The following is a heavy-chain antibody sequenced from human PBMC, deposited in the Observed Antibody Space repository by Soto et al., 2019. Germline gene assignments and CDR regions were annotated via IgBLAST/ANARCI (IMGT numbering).Heavy chain of an antibody. CDR2: ISGSGGST. CDR1: GFTFSSYA. J-gene: IGHJ4*02. V-gene: IGHV3-23*01. D-gene: IGHD3-22*01. CDR3: AKVKVDIYYDTGGLDY. Sequence: SLRLSCAASGFTFSSYAMSWVRQAPGKGLEWVSSISGSGGSTYYADSVKGRFTISRDNSKNTLYLQMNSLRAEDTAVYYCAKVKVDIYYDTGGLDYWGQGTLVTVSS.